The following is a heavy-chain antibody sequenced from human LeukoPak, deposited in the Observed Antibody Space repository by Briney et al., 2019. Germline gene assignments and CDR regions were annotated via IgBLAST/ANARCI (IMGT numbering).Heavy chain of an antibody. V-gene: IGHV1-8*01. D-gene: IGHD3-22*01. Sequence: ASVKVSCKASGYTFTGYDINWVGQAAGQGLGWMGWMNPNSGNTVYAQKFQRRVPMTRNTSISTAYMELSSLRSEDTAVYYCARRVVVLPFSWYYYYMDVWGKGTTVTVSS. CDR2: MNPNSGNT. CDR1: GYTFTGYD. CDR3: ARRVVVLPFSWYYYYMDV. J-gene: IGHJ6*03.